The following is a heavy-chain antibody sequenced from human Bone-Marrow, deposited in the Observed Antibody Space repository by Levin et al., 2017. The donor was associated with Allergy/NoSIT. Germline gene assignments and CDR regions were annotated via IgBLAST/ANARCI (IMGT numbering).Heavy chain of an antibody. V-gene: IGHV3-74*01. Sequence: GESLKISCAASGFTFSDHWMHWVRQAPGKGLVWVSRIKSDGSLTSYADSVKGRFSISRDNAKNTLYLQMNSLSAEDTAVYFCTRHCSGDCYSPSAFEYWGQGIPVTVSS. D-gene: IGHD2-21*02. CDR2: IKSDGSLT. J-gene: IGHJ4*02. CDR3: TRHCSGDCYSPSAFEY. CDR1: GFTFSDHW.